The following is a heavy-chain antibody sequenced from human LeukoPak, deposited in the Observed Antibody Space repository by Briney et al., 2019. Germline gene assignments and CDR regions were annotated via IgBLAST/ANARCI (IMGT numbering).Heavy chain of an antibody. J-gene: IGHJ6*02. CDR1: GGSISSYY. V-gene: IGHV4-59*01. D-gene: IGHD3-22*01. CDR2: IYYSGST. Sequence: KSSETLSLTCTVSGGSISSYYWSWIRQPPGKGLEWIGYIYYSGSTNYNPSLKSRVTISVDTSKNQFSLKLSSVTAADTAVYYCARGPDSSGYHDYYYYYGMDVWGQRTTVTVSS. CDR3: ARGPDSSGYHDYYYYYGMDV.